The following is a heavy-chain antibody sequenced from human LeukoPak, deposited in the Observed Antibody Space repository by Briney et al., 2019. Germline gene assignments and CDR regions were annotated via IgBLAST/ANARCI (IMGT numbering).Heavy chain of an antibody. J-gene: IGHJ4*02. V-gene: IGHV3-53*01. CDR1: GFAVNSNY. D-gene: IGHD5-18*01. CDR3: ARDVNSYAHCGH. Sequence: GGSLRLSCAASGFAVNSNYMSWVRQAPGKGLERVSIIYKDGRTYYADSVKGRFTISRDNSRNMLYLQMNSLRAEDTAVYYCARDVNSYAHCGHWGQGTLVTVSS. CDR2: IYKDGRT.